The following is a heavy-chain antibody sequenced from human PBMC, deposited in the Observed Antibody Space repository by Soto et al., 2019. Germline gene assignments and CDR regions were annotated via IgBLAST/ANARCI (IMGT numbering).Heavy chain of an antibody. CDR3: ARRDYGDYAHHY. J-gene: IGHJ4*02. Sequence: SETLSLTCTVSGGSISSSSYYWGWIRQPPGKGLEWIGSIYYSGSTYYNPSLKSRVTISVDTSKNQFSLKLSSVTAADTAVYYCARRDYGDYAHHYWGQGTLVTVSS. V-gene: IGHV4-39*01. CDR2: IYYSGST. CDR1: GGSISSSSYY. D-gene: IGHD4-17*01.